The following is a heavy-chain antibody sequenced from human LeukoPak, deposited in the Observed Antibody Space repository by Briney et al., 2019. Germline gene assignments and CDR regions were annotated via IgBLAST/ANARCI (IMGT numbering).Heavy chain of an antibody. D-gene: IGHD2-15*01. CDR2: ISYDGSNK. CDR3: AKVAATYFDY. CDR1: GFTFSSYG. J-gene: IGHJ4*02. Sequence: GRSLRLSCAASGFTFSSYGMHLVRQAPGKGLEWVAVISYDGSNKYYADSVKGRFTISRDNSKNTLYLQMNSLRAEDTAVYYCAKVAATYFDYWGQGTLVTVSS. V-gene: IGHV3-30*18.